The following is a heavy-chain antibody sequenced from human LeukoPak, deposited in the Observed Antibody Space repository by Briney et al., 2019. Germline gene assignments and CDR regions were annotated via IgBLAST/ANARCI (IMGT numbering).Heavy chain of an antibody. J-gene: IGHJ4*02. CDR2: INANSGDT. V-gene: IGHV1-2*02. CDR3: AREISGYSDY. CDR1: VYTFTVYY. D-gene: IGHD3-22*01. Sequence: ASVTVSFKSSVYTFTVYYMHWVGQAPGQGLEWMGWINANSGDTKYAQKFQGRVTITRDTAIRTAYTELSRRRSDDTAMYYCAREISGYSDYWGQGTLVTVSS.